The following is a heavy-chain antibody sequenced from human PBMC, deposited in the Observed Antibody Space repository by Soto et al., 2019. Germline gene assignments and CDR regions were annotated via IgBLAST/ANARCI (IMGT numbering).Heavy chain of an antibody. CDR1: GGSFSGYY. D-gene: IGHD3-10*01. V-gene: IGHV4-34*01. CDR2: INHSGST. CDR3: ARADYGSGTTSMGY. Sequence: SETLSLTCAVYGGSFSGYYWSWIRQPPGKGLEWIGEINHSGSTNYNPSLKSRVTTSVDTSKNQFSLKLSSVTAADTAVYYCARADYGSGTTSMGYWGQGTLVTVSS. J-gene: IGHJ4*02.